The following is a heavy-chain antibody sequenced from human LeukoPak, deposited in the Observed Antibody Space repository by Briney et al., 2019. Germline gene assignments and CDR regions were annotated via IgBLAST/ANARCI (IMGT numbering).Heavy chain of an antibody. J-gene: IGHJ4*02. CDR3: ASRATYSSSCVGCLNTDY. Sequence: SVKVSCKASGGTFSSYAISWVRQAPGQGLEWMGRIIPILGIANYAQKFQGRVTITADKSTSTAYMELSSLRSEDTAVYYCASRATYSSSCVGCLNTDYWGQGTLVTVSS. CDR2: IIPILGIA. V-gene: IGHV1-69*04. CDR1: GGTFSSYA. D-gene: IGHD6-13*01.